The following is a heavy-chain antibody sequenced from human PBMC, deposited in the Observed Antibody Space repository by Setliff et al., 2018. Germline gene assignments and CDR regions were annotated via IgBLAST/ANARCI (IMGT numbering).Heavy chain of an antibody. CDR2: ILGNGGST. CDR3: AKEVPYDNGFIYLDY. CDR1: GFTFSSYA. D-gene: IGHD3-22*01. V-gene: IGHV3-23*01. J-gene: IGHJ4*02. Sequence: GGSLRLSCAASGFTFSSYAMSWVRQAPGKGLEWVSGILGNGGSTYSAASVRGRFTISRDNSKKTLSLQLNSLRAEDTAVYYCAKEVPYDNGFIYLDYWGLGTLVTVS.